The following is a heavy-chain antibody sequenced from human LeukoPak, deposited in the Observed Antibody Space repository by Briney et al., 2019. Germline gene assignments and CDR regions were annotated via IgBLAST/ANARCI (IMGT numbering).Heavy chain of an antibody. CDR1: GYTFTGHY. Sequence: ASVKVSCKVSGYTFTGHYIHWVRQAPGQGFEWMGRINPNSGGTNYAQKFQGRVTMTRDTSTSTVYMELSSLRYEDTAVYYFATLWFGDPTFYYMDVWGKGTTVTVSS. D-gene: IGHD3-10*01. CDR2: INPNSGGT. J-gene: IGHJ6*03. CDR3: ATLWFGDPTFYYMDV. V-gene: IGHV1-46*03.